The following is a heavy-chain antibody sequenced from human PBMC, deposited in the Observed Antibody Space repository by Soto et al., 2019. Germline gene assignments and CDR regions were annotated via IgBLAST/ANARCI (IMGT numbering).Heavy chain of an antibody. CDR2: INPNSGDT. D-gene: IGHD3-22*01. CDR1: GYTFTGYY. CDR3: ARPYYDSGASDFWDF. J-gene: IGHJ4*02. Sequence: QVQLVQSGAEVKQPGASVKVSCKASGYTFTGYYIHWVRQAPGQGLEWMAWINPNSGDTMYAQKFQGRVNMTRDTSIRTAYMELSGLRSDDTAVYYCARPYYDSGASDFWDFWGQGTLVTVSS. V-gene: IGHV1-2*02.